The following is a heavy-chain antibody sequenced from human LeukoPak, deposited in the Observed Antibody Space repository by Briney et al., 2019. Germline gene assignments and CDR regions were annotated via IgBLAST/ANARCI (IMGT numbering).Heavy chain of an antibody. CDR2: IRRKTDGGTA. CDR3: ISGFCSSASCYA. CDR1: GFTFTNSW. D-gene: IGHD2-2*01. J-gene: IGHJ4*02. V-gene: IGHV3-15*01. Sequence: GGSLRLSCEASGFTFTNSWMSWVRQAPGKGLEWVGRIRRKTDGGTADYAAPVMGRFTISRDDSNNTLYLQMNSLKTEDTAVYYCISGFCSSASCYAWGRGTLVIVSS.